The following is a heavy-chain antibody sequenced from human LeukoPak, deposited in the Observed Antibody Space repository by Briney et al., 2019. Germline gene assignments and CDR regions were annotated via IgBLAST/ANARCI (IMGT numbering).Heavy chain of an antibody. CDR2: ISYDGSNK. CDR3: ARDTSAPGSPNAPGFDY. D-gene: IGHD2-15*01. Sequence: GGSLRLSCAASGFTFSSYGMHWVRQAPGKGLEWVAVISYDGSNKYYADSVKGRFTISRDNSKNTLYLQMNSLRAEDTAVYYCARDTSAPGSPNAPGFDYWGQGTLVTVSS. CDR1: GFTFSSYG. J-gene: IGHJ4*02. V-gene: IGHV3-30*03.